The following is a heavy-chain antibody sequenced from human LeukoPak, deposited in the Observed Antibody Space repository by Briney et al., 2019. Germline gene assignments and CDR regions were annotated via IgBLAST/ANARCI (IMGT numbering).Heavy chain of an antibody. CDR3: ARLYTYYYDSSGHLFDY. V-gene: IGHV4-31*03. Sequence: SETLSLTCTVSGGSISSGGYYWSWIRQHPGKGLEWIGYIYYSGSTYYNPSLKSRVTISVDTSKNQFSLKLSSVTAADTAVYYCARLYTYYYDSSGHLFDYWGQGTLVTVSS. J-gene: IGHJ4*02. CDR2: IYYSGST. D-gene: IGHD3-22*01. CDR1: GGSISSGGYY.